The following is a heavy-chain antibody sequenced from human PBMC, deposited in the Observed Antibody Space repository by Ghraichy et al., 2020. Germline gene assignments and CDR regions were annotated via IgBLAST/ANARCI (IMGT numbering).Heavy chain of an antibody. D-gene: IGHD3-9*01. CDR1: GYTFTSYD. Sequence: ASVKVSCKASGYTFTSYDINWVRQATGQGLEWMGWMNPNSGNTGYAQKFQGRVTMTRNTSISTAYMELSSLRSEDTAVYYCARVPPGSNEGYFDWLLYPHYYYYGMDVWGQGTTVTVSS. CDR3: ARVPPGSNEGYFDWLLYPHYYYYGMDV. V-gene: IGHV1-8*01. J-gene: IGHJ6*02. CDR2: MNPNSGNT.